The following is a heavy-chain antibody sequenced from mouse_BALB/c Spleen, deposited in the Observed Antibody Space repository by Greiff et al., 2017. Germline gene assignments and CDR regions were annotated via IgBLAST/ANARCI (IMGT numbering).Heavy chain of an antibody. D-gene: IGHD1-1*01. CDR3: RGLRRGYYAMDY. Sequence: VQLQQSGAELVRSGASVKLSCTASGFNIKDYYMHWVKQRPEQGLEWIGWIDPENGDTEYAPKFQGKATMTADTSSNTAYLQLSSLTSEDTAVYYCRGLRRGYYAMDYWGQGTSVTVSS. V-gene: IGHV14-4*02. CDR2: IDPENGDT. J-gene: IGHJ4*01. CDR1: GFNIKDYY.